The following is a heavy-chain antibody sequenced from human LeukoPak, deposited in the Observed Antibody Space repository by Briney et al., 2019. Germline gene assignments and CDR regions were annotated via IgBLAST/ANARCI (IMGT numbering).Heavy chain of an antibody. D-gene: IGHD3-9*01. V-gene: IGHV4-34*01. J-gene: IGHJ6*02. CDR2: INHSGST. CDR3: ARGRGDYDILTENIRGYYFYGMDA. Sequence: SETLSLTCAVYGWSFSRYYWSWIRQPPRKGLEWIGEINHSGSTNYNPSLKSRVSISVDTSNNQFSLKLRSVTAADTAVYYCARGRGDYDILTENIRGYYFYGMDAWGQGTTGTVSS. CDR1: GWSFSRYY.